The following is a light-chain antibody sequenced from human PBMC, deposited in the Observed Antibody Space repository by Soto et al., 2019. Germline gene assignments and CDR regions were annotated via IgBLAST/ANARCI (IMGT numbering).Light chain of an antibody. CDR2: DVS. Sequence: QSVLTQPASVSGSPGRSITISCTGTSSDVGAYNFVSWYQQHPDKAPKLMIFDVSNRPSGVSNRFSGSKSGNTASLTISGLHSEDEVEYYCGSYTTSSNYVFGTGTKVTVL. V-gene: IGLV2-14*03. CDR1: SSDVGAYNF. J-gene: IGLJ1*01. CDR3: GSYTTSSNYV.